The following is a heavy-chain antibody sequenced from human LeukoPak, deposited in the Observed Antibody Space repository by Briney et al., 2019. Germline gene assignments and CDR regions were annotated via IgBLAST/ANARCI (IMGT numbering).Heavy chain of an antibody. CDR3: AKSKGYSSGWYPLDY. CDR2: IYYSGST. Sequence: SETLSLTCTVSGGSISSYYWSWIRQPPGKGLEWIGYIYYSGSTNYNPSLKSRVTISVDTSKNQFSLKLSSVTAADTAVYYCAKSKGYSSGWYPLDYWGQGTLVTVSS. J-gene: IGHJ4*02. D-gene: IGHD6-19*01. CDR1: GGSISSYY. V-gene: IGHV4-59*01.